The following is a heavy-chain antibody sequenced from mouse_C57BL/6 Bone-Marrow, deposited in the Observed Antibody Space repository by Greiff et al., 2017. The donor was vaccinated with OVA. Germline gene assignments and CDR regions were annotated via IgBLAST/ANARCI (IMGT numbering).Heavy chain of an antibody. Sequence: QVQLKQSGAELVKPGASVKLSCKASGYTFTSYWMHWVKQRPGQGLEWIGMIHPNSGSTNYNEKFKSKATLTVDKSSSTAYMQLSSLTSEDSAVYYCARYWYAMDYWGQGTSVTVSS. J-gene: IGHJ4*01. CDR3: ARYWYAMDY. CDR2: IHPNSGST. D-gene: IGHD4-1*01. V-gene: IGHV1-64*01. CDR1: GYTFTSYW.